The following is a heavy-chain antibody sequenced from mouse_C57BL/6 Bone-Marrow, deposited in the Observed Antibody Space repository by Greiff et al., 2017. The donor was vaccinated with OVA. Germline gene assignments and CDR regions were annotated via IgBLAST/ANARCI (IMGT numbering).Heavy chain of an antibody. D-gene: IGHD2-4*01. CDR2: ILPGSGST. CDR1: GYTFTGYW. J-gene: IGHJ4*01. CDR3: ARSEGLRNAMDY. Sequence: QVQLQQSGAELMKPGASVKLSCKATGYTFTGYWIEWVKQRPGHGLEWIGEILPGSGSTNSNEKFKGKATFTADTSSNTAYMQLSSLTTEDSAIYYCARSEGLRNAMDYWGQGTSVTVSS. V-gene: IGHV1-9*01.